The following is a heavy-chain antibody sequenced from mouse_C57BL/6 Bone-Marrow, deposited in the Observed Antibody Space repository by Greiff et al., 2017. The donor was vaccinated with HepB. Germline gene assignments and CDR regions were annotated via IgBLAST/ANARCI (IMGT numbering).Heavy chain of an antibody. CDR1: GYSITSGYY. CDR3: ARVGPHYAMDY. Sequence: VQLKESGPGLVKPSQSLSLTCSVTGYSITSGYYWNWIRQFPGNKLEWMGYISYDGSNNYNPSLKNRISITRDTSKNQFFLKLNSVTTEDTATYYCARVGPHYAMDYWGQGTSVTVSS. V-gene: IGHV3-6*01. J-gene: IGHJ4*01. D-gene: IGHD4-1*01. CDR2: ISYDGSN.